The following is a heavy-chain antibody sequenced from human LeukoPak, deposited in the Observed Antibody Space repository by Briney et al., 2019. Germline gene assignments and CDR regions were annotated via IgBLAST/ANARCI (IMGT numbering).Heavy chain of an antibody. V-gene: IGHV4-61*02. D-gene: IGHD3-22*01. CDR2: ISSSGST. CDR3: ARGPYSYDSSGAFDI. CDR1: GDSITSGRYY. Sequence: SETLSLTCTVSGDSITSGRYYWTWLRQPAGKGLEWIGRISSSGSTNYNPSLKSRVAISVDTSKNQFSLKLSSVTAADTAVYFCARGPYSYDSSGAFDIWGQGTMVTVSS. J-gene: IGHJ3*02.